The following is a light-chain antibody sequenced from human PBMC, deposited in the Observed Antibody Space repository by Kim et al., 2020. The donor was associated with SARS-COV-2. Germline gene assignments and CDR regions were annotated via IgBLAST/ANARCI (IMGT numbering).Light chain of an antibody. CDR3: QVWDSNTAGV. V-gene: IGLV3-9*01. Sequence: VALGQTARITCGGNNIGSKNVHWYQQKPGQAPVLVIYRDSNRPSGIPERFSGSNSGNTATLTISRAQAGDEADYYCQVWDSNTAGVFGGGTKLTVL. J-gene: IGLJ3*02. CDR2: RDS. CDR1: NIGSKN.